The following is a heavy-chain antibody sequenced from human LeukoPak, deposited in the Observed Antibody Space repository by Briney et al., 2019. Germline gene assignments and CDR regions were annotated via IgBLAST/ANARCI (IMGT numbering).Heavy chain of an antibody. V-gene: IGHV1-69*13. CDR1: GGTFSSYT. Sequence: SVKVSCKASGGTFSSYTISWVRQAPGQGLQWMGGIIPIFGTTNYAQKFQGRVTITPDESTSTAYMELSSLRSEDTAVYYCARAGVAAAGTLDYWGQGTLVTVSS. J-gene: IGHJ4*02. D-gene: IGHD6-13*01. CDR3: ARAGVAAAGTLDY. CDR2: IIPIFGTT.